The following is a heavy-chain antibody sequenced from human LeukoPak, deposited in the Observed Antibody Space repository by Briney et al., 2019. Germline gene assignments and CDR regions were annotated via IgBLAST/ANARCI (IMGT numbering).Heavy chain of an antibody. V-gene: IGHV4-39*01. CDR2: IYYSGST. J-gene: IGHJ4*02. Sequence: PSETLSLTCTVSGGSISSSSYYWGWIRQPPGKGLEWIGSIYYSGSTYYNPSLKSRVTISVDTSKNQFSLKLSSVTAADTAVYYCSTGGSYRYNRDYWGQGTLVTVSS. D-gene: IGHD1-26*01. CDR3: STGGSYRYNRDY. CDR1: GGSISSSSYY.